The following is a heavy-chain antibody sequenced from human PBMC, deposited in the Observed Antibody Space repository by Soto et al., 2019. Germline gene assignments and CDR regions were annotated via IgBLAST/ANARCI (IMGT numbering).Heavy chain of an antibody. V-gene: IGHV1-69*02. CDR2: IIPILGIA. CDR1: GGTFSSYT. Sequence: QVQLVQSGAEVKKPGSSVKVSCKASGGTFSSYTISWVRQAPGQGLEWMGRIIPILGIANYAQKFQGRVTMTADKSTSTAYMERGSLRSEEPAVYYCARGGWEAVAGPPGLDYWGQGTLVTVSS. J-gene: IGHJ4*02. D-gene: IGHD6-19*01. CDR3: ARGGWEAVAGPPGLDY.